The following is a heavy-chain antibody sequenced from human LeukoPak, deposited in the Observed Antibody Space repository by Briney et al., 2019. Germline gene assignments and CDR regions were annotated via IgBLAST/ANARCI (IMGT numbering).Heavy chain of an antibody. CDR2: DCSDETH. V-gene: IGHV4-59*08. Sequence: SETLSLTCTVSGGALSGYFWSWIRQPPGKGLEWLGFDCSDETHNVTPYLRSRITISVDTTNNPFSQNLRFGTAADTAVYYCARNGIHGYSGLDDWGQGTLVTVSS. J-gene: IGHJ4*02. CDR3: ARNGIHGYSGLDD. CDR1: GGALSGYF. D-gene: IGHD5-12*01.